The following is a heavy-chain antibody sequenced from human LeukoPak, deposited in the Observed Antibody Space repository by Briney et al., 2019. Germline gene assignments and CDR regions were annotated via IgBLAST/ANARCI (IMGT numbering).Heavy chain of an antibody. V-gene: IGHV3-11*01. CDR1: GFTFSDYC. CDR3: ARDLSYYYDSSGPRPSNWFDP. J-gene: IGHJ5*02. Sequence: GGSLRLSCAASGFTFSDYCMSWIRQAPGKGLEWISYIIHSATTIYYADSVKGRFTISRDNAKNSLYLEMNSLRAEDTAVYYCARDLSYYYDSSGPRPSNWFDPWGQGTLVTVSS. CDR2: IIHSATTI. D-gene: IGHD3-22*01.